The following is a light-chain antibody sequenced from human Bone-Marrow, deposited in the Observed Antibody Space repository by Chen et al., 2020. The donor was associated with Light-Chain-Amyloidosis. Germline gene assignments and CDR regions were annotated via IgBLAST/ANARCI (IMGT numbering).Light chain of an antibody. Sequence: QSALTQPPSVSGSPGQSVTISCTGTRSDVDGYNRVSWYHQPPGTAPKVIIFEVSNRPSGVPDRFSGSKSGNTASLTSSGLQAEDEGDYFCSAFTVSSTLVFGTGTRVTVV. CDR3: SAFTVSSTLV. CDR2: EVS. J-gene: IGLJ1*01. CDR1: RSDVDGYNR. V-gene: IGLV2-18*02.